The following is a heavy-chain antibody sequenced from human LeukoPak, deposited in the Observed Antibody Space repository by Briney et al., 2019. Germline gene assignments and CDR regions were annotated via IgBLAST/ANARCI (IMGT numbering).Heavy chain of an antibody. V-gene: IGHV3-33*06. CDR2: IWSDGTNK. D-gene: IGHD4-11*01. CDR3: AKDAQRGFDYSNSLEY. Sequence: GGSLRLSCAAAGFTFSHYGMHWVRQAPGKGLERVAVIWSDGTNKYYAESVKGRFTISRDDSGNTVYLQMNSLRPEDTGVYYCAKDAQRGFDYSNSLEYWGQGTPVTVST. J-gene: IGHJ4*02. CDR1: GFTFSHYG.